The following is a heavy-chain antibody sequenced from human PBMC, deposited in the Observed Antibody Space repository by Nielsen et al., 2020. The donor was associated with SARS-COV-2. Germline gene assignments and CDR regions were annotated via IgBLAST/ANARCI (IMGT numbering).Heavy chain of an antibody. CDR3: VRIDMATISVDY. Sequence: SETLSLTCIVPGGSISTGSHYWSWIRQPPGKGLEWIGYIFYRGNTNYKPSLKSRVTISVDTSKNQFSLKVNSVTAADTAVYYCVRIDMATISVDYWGRGTLVTVSS. CDR2: IFYRGNT. D-gene: IGHD5-24*01. CDR1: GGSISTGSHY. V-gene: IGHV4-61*01. J-gene: IGHJ4*02.